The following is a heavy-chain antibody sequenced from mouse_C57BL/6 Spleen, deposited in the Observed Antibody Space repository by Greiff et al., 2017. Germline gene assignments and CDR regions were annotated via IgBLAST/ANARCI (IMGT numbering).Heavy chain of an antibody. Sequence: EVMLVESGGGLVQSGRSLRLSCATSGFTFSDFYMEWVRQAPGKGLEWIAASRNKANDYTTEYSASVKGRFIVSRDTSQSILYLQMNALRAEDTAIYYCARRGLDFYYAMDYWGQGTSVTVSS. CDR2: SRNKANDYTT. V-gene: IGHV7-1*01. CDR3: ARRGLDFYYAMDY. CDR1: GFTFSDFY. J-gene: IGHJ4*01. D-gene: IGHD4-1*01.